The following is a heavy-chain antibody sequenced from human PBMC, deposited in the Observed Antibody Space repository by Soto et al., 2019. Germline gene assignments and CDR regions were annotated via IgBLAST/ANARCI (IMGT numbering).Heavy chain of an antibody. CDR2: IFDSGNA. Sequence: SETLSLTWTVSCGSLNSYCWSWILQPPGKGLEWIAYIFDSGNANYNPSLKSRVTLSVDTSKNQFSLKLTSVTAADTAVYYCARHRRTTVAKFYFDNWGQGALVTVSS. CDR1: CGSLNSYC. CDR3: ARHRRTTVAKFYFDN. V-gene: IGHV4-59*08. J-gene: IGHJ4*02. D-gene: IGHD4-4*01.